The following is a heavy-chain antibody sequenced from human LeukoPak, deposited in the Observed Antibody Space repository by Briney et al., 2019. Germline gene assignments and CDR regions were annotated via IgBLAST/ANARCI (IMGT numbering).Heavy chain of an antibody. CDR2: ISSSGSTI. CDR1: GFTFSDYY. D-gene: IGHD6-13*01. CDR3: ARAKSSSWYSPDY. J-gene: IGHJ4*02. V-gene: IGHV3-11*04. Sequence: PGGSLRLSCAASGFTFSDYYMSWIRQAPGKGLEGVSYISSSGSTIYYADSVKGRFTISRDNAKNSLYLRMNSLRAEDTAVYYCARAKSSSWYSPDYWGQGTLVTVSS.